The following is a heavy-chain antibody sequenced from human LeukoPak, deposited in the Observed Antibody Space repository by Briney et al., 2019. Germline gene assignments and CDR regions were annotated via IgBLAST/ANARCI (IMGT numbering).Heavy chain of an antibody. V-gene: IGHV5-51*01. D-gene: IGHD6-19*01. CDR3: ARHPSYTSGWPLDY. J-gene: IGHJ4*02. CDR2: LYSGDSDT. CDR1: GYRFPNYW. Sequence: GESLQISCRASGYRFPNYWIAWVRQMPGKGLEWMGILYSGDSDTRYSPSFRGQVTISADRSITTAYLQWSSLKASDTAMYYCARHPSYTSGWPLDYWGQGTLVTVSS.